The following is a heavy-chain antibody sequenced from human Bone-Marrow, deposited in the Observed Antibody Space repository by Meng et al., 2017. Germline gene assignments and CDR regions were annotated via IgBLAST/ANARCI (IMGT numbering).Heavy chain of an antibody. CDR1: GFTFSSYA. CDR3: ARGIVYPKNDYFDY. V-gene: IGHV3-30*04. CDR2: ISYDGSNK. J-gene: IGHJ4*02. D-gene: IGHD2-15*01. Sequence: GGSLRLSCAASGFTFSSYAMHWVRQAPGKGLEWVAVISYDGSNKYYADSVKGRFTISRDNSKNTLYLQMNSLRAEDTAVYYCARGIVYPKNDYFDYWGQGTLVTVSS.